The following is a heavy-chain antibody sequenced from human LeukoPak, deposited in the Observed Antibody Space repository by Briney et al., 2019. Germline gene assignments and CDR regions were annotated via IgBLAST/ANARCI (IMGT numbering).Heavy chain of an antibody. D-gene: IGHD2-15*01. CDR3: ARTHCSGGSCYSGRWFDP. V-gene: IGHV7-4-1*02. Sequence: ASVKVSCKASGYTFTSYAMNWVRQAPGQGLEWMGWINTNTGNPTYAQGFTGRFVFSLDTSVSTAYLQISGLKAEDTAVYYCARTHCSGGSCYSGRWFDPWGQGTLVTVSS. J-gene: IGHJ5*02. CDR2: INTNTGNP. CDR1: GYTFTSYA.